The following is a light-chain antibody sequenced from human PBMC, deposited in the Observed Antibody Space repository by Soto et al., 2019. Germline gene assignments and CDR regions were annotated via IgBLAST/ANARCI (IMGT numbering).Light chain of an antibody. J-gene: IGLJ1*01. CDR3: GTWDSGLSVYV. CDR1: SSNKGINS. V-gene: IGLV1-51*01. Sequence: QSVLTQPPSVSAAPGQKVTISCSGTSSNKGINSVSWYQQLPGTAPKLLIYDNNKRPSGIPDRFSGSKSGTSATLGITGLQTGDEADYYCGTWDSGLSVYVFGPGTKVT. CDR2: DNN.